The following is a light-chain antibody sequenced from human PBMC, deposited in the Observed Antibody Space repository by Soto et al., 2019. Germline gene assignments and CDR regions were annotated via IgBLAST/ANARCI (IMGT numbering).Light chain of an antibody. CDR3: QQYNSVSLLT. CDR1: QTISNW. CDR2: KAS. V-gene: IGKV1-5*03. J-gene: IGKJ4*01. Sequence: DIPMTQSPSTLSASVGDRVTITCRASQTISNWLAWYQQKPGQAPKLLIYKASTLESGVPSRFSGSGSGTEFTLTISSLQPDDFATYYCQQYNSVSLLTFGGGTKVEIK.